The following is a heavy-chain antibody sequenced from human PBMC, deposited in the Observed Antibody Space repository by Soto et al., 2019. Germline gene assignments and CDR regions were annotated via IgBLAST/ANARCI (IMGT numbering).Heavy chain of an antibody. J-gene: IGHJ5*02. CDR1: GYTFTSYG. V-gene: IGHV1-18*01. CDR2: ISAYNGNT. D-gene: IGHD2-15*01. Sequence: ASVKVSCKASGYTFTSYGISWVRQAPGQGLEWMGWISAYNGNTNYAQKLQGRVTMTTDTSTSTAYMELRSLRSDDTAVYYCAREAPAAAPYCSGGSCYSGAFDPWGQGTLVTVSS. CDR3: AREAPAAAPYCSGGSCYSGAFDP.